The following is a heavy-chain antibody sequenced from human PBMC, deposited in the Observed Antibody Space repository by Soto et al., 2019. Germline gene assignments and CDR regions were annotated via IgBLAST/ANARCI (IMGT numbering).Heavy chain of an antibody. CDR1: GGSVSSGSYY. J-gene: IGHJ6*02. Sequence: SETLSLTCTASGGSVSSGSYYWSWIRQPPGKGLEWIGQIYYSGSTNYNPSLKSRVTISVDTSKNQFSLELSSVTAADTAVYYCARDFCGGDCSDDFYYYAMDVWGQGTTVTVSS. CDR3: ARDFCGGDCSDDFYYYAMDV. CDR2: IYYSGST. D-gene: IGHD2-21*02. V-gene: IGHV4-61*01.